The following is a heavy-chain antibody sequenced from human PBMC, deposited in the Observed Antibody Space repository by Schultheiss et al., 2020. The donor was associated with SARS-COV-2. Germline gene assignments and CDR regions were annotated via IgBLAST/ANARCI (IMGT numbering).Heavy chain of an antibody. CDR1: GGSISSGGYY. D-gene: IGHD3-3*01. CDR3: ARRTYYDFWSGYRYGMDV. V-gene: IGHV4-31*03. CDR2: IYYSGST. J-gene: IGHJ6*02. Sequence: SETLSLTCTVSGGSISSGGYYWSWIRQHPGKGLEWIGYIYYSGSTYYNPSLKSRVTISVDTSKNQFSLKLSSVTAADTAVYYCARRTYYDFWSGYRYGMDVWGQGTTVTVSS.